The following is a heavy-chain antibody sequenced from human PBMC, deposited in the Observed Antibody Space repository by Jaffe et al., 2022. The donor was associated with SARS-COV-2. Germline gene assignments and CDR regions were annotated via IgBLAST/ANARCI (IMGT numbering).Heavy chain of an antibody. CDR2: IRSKAYGGTT. J-gene: IGHJ4*02. CDR1: GFTFGDYA. V-gene: IGHV3-49*04. D-gene: IGHD3-16*01. CDR3: TRDFEGGPGDWASKKEKYFDY. Sequence: EVQLVESGGGLVQPGRSLRLSCTASGFTFGDYAMSWVRQAPGKGLEWVGFIRSKAYGGTTEYAASVKGRFTISRDDSKSIAYLQMNSLKTEDTAVYYCTRDFEGGPGDWASKKEKYFDYWGQGTLVTVSS.